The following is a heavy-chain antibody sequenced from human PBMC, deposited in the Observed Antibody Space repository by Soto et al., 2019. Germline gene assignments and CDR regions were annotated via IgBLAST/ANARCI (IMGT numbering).Heavy chain of an antibody. J-gene: IGHJ3*02. CDR1: GKAFTSFW. V-gene: IGHV5-51*01. D-gene: IGHD3-22*01. CDR2: IYPGDSDT. Sequence: GESLKISCKISGKAFTSFWVVWVRQMPGRGLEWMGNIYPGDSDTRYTPPFQGQVTISADKSTNTAYLQRHSLQASDTALYYCAKQDDRGALEIWGQGTKVTVS. CDR3: AKQDDRGALEI.